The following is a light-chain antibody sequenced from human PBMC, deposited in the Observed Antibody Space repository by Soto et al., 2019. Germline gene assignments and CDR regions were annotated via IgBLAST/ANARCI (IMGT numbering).Light chain of an antibody. CDR3: QQQGT. V-gene: IGKV3-20*01. J-gene: IGKJ2*01. CDR1: EFLSSSY. Sequence: EIVLTQSPGTLSLSPGERATLSCRASEFLSSSYLVWYQQKPGQAPRLLIYAASRRATGIPDRFSGSGSATDYTLPINTWEPEDFAVYYCQQQGTFGQGTKLEIK. CDR2: AAS.